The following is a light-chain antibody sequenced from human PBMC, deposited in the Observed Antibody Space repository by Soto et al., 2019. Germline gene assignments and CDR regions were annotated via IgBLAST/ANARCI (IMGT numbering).Light chain of an antibody. CDR1: QSVSSSY. V-gene: IGKV3-20*01. CDR2: DAS. Sequence: EIVLTQSPGTLSLSPGERATLSCRASQSVSSSYLAWYQQKPGQAPRLPIYDASSRATGIPDRFSGSGSGTDFTLTISRLEPEDSAVYYCQQYGTSPYSFGQGTKLEIK. CDR3: QQYGTSPYS. J-gene: IGKJ2*03.